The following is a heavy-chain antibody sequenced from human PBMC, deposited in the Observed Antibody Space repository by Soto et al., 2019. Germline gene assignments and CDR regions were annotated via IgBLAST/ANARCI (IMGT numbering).Heavy chain of an antibody. D-gene: IGHD2-8*02. CDR1: GASITGSFF. CDR2: FSLSGTT. V-gene: IGHV4-4*07. Sequence: SETLSLTCTVSGASITGSFFWSWIRQPAGKGLEWIGRFSLSGTTNYNPSLRSRVTMSADVSKKQFSLRLTSVTAADTALYYCARGMTRPGAPARYYFDSWGQGTLVTVSS. J-gene: IGHJ4*02. CDR3: ARGMTRPGAPARYYFDS.